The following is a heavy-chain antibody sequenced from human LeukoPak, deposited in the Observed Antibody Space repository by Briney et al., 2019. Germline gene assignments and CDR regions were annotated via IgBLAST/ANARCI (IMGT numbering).Heavy chain of an antibody. CDR1: GGSISSGGYS. V-gene: IGHV4-61*08. CDR3: ARDSIAAAGLRSGFDY. CDR2: IYTSGST. D-gene: IGHD6-13*01. J-gene: IGHJ4*02. Sequence: PSETLSLTCAVSGGSISSGGYSWSWIRQPPGKGLEWIGYIYTSGSTNYNPSLKSRVTISVDTSKNQFSLKLSSVTAADTAVYYCARDSIAAAGLRSGFDYWGQGTLVTVSS.